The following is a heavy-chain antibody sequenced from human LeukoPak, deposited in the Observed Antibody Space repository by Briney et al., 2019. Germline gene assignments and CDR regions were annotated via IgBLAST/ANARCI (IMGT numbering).Heavy chain of an antibody. J-gene: IGHJ4*02. V-gene: IGHV4-39*01. CDR1: GGSISSNSYY. CDR3: ARRYSYSSLPDY. D-gene: IGHD6-19*01. Sequence: PSQTLSLTCTVSGGSISSNSYYWSWIRQHPGKGLEWIGYIYYTGSTYYNPSLKSRVTISVDTSKNQFSLKLSSVTAADTAVYYCARRYSYSSLPDYWGQGTLVTVSS. CDR2: IYYTGST.